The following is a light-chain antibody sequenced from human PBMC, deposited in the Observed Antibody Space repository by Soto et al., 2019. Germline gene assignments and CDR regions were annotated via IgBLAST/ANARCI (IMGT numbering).Light chain of an antibody. CDR2: TAS. V-gene: IGKV1-9*01. CDR1: QGINNY. CDR3: QHLKTYPQT. Sequence: VQLTQSPSFLSASIGDRVTITCRASQGINNYLAWYQQKPGKAPKLLIYTASTLQSGIPSRFSGSGSGTEFTLTISSLQPEDFATYYCQHLKTYPQTFGQGTKVDIK. J-gene: IGKJ1*01.